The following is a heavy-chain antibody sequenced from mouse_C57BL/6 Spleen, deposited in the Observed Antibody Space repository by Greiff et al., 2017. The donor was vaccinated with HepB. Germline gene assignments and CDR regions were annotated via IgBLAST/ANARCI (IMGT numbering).Heavy chain of an antibody. CDR2: ISSGSSTI. CDR3: ARDDDYDGYFDV. CDR1: GFTFSDYG. D-gene: IGHD2-4*01. J-gene: IGHJ1*03. Sequence: EVKLVESGGGLVKPGGSLKLSCAASGFTFSDYGMHWVRQAPEKGLEWVAYISSGSSTIYYADTVKGRFTISRDNAKNTLFLQMTSLRSEDTAMYYCARDDDYDGYFDVWGTGTTVTVSS. V-gene: IGHV5-17*01.